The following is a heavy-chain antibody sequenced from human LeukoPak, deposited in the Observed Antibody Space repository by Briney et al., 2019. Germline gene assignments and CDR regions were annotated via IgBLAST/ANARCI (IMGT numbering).Heavy chain of an antibody. D-gene: IGHD5-24*01. CDR2: IYHSGST. V-gene: IGHV4-38-2*02. Sequence: PSETLSLTCTVSGYSISSGYYWGWIRQPPGKGLEWIGSIYHSGSTYYNPSLKSRVTISVDTSKNQFSLKLSSVTAADTAVYYCARTRDGYNYFSAYYYYYMDVWGKGTTVTVSS. CDR1: GYSISSGYY. CDR3: ARTRDGYNYFSAYYYYYMDV. J-gene: IGHJ6*03.